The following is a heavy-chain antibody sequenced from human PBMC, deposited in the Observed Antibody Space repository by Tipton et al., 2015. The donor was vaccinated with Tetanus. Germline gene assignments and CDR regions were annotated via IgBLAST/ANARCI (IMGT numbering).Heavy chain of an antibody. CDR3: ARHQSGYFTPFDY. Sequence: TLSLTCTVSGGSIRGGTFYWGWIRQPPGKGLEWIGSIYESGATYYIPSLKSRVTISVDTSKNQFSLNLNPMTAADTGVYYCARHQSGYFTPFDYWGQGNLVPVSS. D-gene: IGHD3-3*01. CDR1: GGSIRGGTFY. V-gene: IGHV4-39*01. J-gene: IGHJ4*02. CDR2: IYESGAT.